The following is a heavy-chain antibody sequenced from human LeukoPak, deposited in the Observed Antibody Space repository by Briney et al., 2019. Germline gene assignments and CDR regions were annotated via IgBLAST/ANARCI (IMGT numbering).Heavy chain of an antibody. CDR3: AKDGLRGDPNVLLGN. V-gene: IGHV3-30*12. CDR1: GFTFSSYG. J-gene: IGHJ4*02. Sequence: GGSLRLSCAASGFTFSSYGMHWVRQAPDKGLEWVAVISNDGSKKQYADSAKGRFTISRDNSKNTLYLQMNSLRAEDTAVYYCAKDGLRGDPNVLLGNWGQGTLVTVSS. D-gene: IGHD3-10*01. CDR2: ISNDGSKK.